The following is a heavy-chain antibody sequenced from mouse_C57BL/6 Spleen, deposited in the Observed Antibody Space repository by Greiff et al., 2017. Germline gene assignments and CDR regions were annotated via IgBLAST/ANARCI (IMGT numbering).Heavy chain of an antibody. D-gene: IGHD2-4*01. CDR1: GYSFTGYY. V-gene: IGHV1-42*01. CDR3: ARIYYDYDYAMDY. Sequence: DVQLQESGPELVKPGASVKISCKASGYSFTGYYMNWVKQSPEKSLEWIGEINPSTGGTTYNQKFKAKATLTVDKSSSTAYMQLKSLTSEDSAVYYCARIYYDYDYAMDYWGQGTSVTVSS. J-gene: IGHJ4*01. CDR2: INPSTGGT.